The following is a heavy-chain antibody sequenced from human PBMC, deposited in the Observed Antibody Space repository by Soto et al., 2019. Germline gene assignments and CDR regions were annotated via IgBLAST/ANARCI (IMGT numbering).Heavy chain of an antibody. Sequence: SETLSLTCTVSGDSINSDDYYWSWVRQNPGKGLEWIGYIYYTGSTNYNPSLKSRVTISVDTSKNQFSLKLSSLTAADTAVYFCARGITGTIFNQWGQGTLVTVSS. CDR3: ARGITGTIFNQ. V-gene: IGHV4-31*03. CDR2: IYYTGST. CDR1: GDSINSDDYY. D-gene: IGHD1-7*01. J-gene: IGHJ4*02.